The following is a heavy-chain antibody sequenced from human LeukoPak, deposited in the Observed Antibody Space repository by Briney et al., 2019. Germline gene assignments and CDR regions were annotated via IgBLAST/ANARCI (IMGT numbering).Heavy chain of an antibody. CDR3: ARASVTTTYWYFDL. CDR1: GGSITNSY. CDR2: INYSGST. D-gene: IGHD4-17*01. J-gene: IGHJ2*01. Sequence: PSETLSLTCTVSGGSITNSYWNWIRQSPGKGLEWIGYINYSGSTNYNPSLKSRVTISVDTSKNQFSLKLSSVTAADTAVYYCARASVTTTYWYFDLWGRGTLVTVSS. V-gene: IGHV4-59*01.